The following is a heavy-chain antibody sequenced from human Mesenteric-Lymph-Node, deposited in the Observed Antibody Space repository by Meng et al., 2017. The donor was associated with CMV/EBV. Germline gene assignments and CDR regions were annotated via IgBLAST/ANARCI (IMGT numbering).Heavy chain of an antibody. CDR3: SREVTDDH. Sequence: QVQLQQWGAGLLKPSETLSLTCAVYGGSFSGYYWSWIRQPPGKGLEWIGAINHSGTTNYNPSLKSRVTVSLDTSKNQFSLKLSSVTAADTAVYYCSREVTDDHWGQGTLVTVSS. J-gene: IGHJ4*02. CDR2: INHSGTT. CDR1: GGSFSGYY. D-gene: IGHD2-21*02. V-gene: IGHV4-34*01.